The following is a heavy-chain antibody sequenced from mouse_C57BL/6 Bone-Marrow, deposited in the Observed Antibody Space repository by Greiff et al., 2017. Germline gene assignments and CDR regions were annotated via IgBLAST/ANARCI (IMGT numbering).Heavy chain of an antibody. CDR1: GYTFTSYG. CDR3: ATLREAY. CDR2: IYPRSGNT. D-gene: IGHD1-1*01. Sequence: QVQLQQSGAELARPGASVTLSCKASGYTFTSYGISWVKQRPGQGLEWIGEIYPRSGNTYYNEKFMGKATLTADKSSSTAYMELRSLTSEDSAVYFCATLREAYWGQGTLVTVSA. J-gene: IGHJ3*01. V-gene: IGHV1-81*01.